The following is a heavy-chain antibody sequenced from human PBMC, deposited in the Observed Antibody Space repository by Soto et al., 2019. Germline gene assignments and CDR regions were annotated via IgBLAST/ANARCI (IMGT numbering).Heavy chain of an antibody. CDR1: GFTFDDYA. Sequence: GGSLRLSCAASGFTFDDYAMHWVRQAPGKGLEGVSGISWNSGSIGYADSVKGRFTISRDNAKSSLYLQMNSLRAEDTALYYCAKDVATAGGWRFHFYYGMDVWGQGTTVTVSS. CDR3: AKDVATAGGWRFHFYYGMDV. CDR2: ISWNSGSI. V-gene: IGHV3-9*01. J-gene: IGHJ6*02. D-gene: IGHD6-13*01.